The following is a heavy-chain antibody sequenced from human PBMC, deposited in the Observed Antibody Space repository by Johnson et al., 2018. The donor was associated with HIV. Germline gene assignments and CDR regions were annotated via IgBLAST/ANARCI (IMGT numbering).Heavy chain of an antibody. D-gene: IGHD1-26*01. Sequence: SGFTFDDYGMHWVRQAPGKGLEWVSGISWNGGSIGYVDSVKGRFTISRDNAKNSLYLRMNSLRVDDTAVYYCARGREDFWGQGTMVTVSP. CDR3: ARGREDF. CDR2: ISWNGGSI. V-gene: IGHV3-9*01. J-gene: IGHJ3*01. CDR1: GFTFDDYG.